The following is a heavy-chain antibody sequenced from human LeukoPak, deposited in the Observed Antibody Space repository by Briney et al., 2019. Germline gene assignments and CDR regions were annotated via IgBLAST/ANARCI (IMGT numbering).Heavy chain of an antibody. V-gene: IGHV5-51*01. CDR2: IYPGDSDA. CDR1: GYSFTNYW. J-gene: IGHJ4*02. CDR3: ARHPPSTVTTPFDY. Sequence: GESLKISCKGSGYSFTNYWIGWVRQMPGKGLKWMGIIYPGDSDARYSPSFQGQVTISADKSISTAYLQWSSLKASDTAMYYCARHPPSTVTTPFDYWGQGTLVTVSS. D-gene: IGHD4-17*01.